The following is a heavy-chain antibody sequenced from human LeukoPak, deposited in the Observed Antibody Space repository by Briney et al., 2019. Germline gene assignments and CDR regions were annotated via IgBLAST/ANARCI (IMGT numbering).Heavy chain of an antibody. J-gene: IGHJ3*02. Sequence: PSQTLSLTCTVSGGSISSGGYYWSWIRQHPGKGLEWIGYIYYSGSTYYNPSLKSRVTISVGTSKNQFSLKLSSVTAADTAVYYCARGRPLDAFDIWGQGTLVTVSS. V-gene: IGHV4-31*03. CDR1: GGSISSGGYY. CDR3: ARGRPLDAFDI. CDR2: IYYSGST.